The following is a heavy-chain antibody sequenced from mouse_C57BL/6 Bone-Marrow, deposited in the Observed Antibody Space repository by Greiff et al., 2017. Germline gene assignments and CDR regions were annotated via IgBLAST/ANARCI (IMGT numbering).Heavy chain of an antibody. J-gene: IGHJ4*01. D-gene: IGHD2-4*01. Sequence: EVQLQESGPGLAKPSQTLSLTCSVTGYSITSYYWNWIRKFPGNKLEYIGYICYSGSTYYNPSLKSRISITRDTSKNQYYLQLNSVTTEDTATYYCARRGDYGEWYYAMDYWGQGTSVTISS. CDR1: GYSITSYY. CDR3: ARRGDYGEWYYAMDY. CDR2: ICYSGST. V-gene: IGHV3-8*01.